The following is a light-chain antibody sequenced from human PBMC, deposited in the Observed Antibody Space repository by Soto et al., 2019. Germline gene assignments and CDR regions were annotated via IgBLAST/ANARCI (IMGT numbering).Light chain of an antibody. V-gene: IGKV3-20*01. CDR1: QSVSSTY. CDR2: GAS. J-gene: IGKJ2*01. Sequence: EIVLTQSPGTLSLSPGERATLSCRASQSVSSTYIAWYQQNPGQAPRLLIYGASSRATGIPDRFSGSGSGTGVTLTITRLEPEDFAVYFCQQYGRSPPFTFGQGTKVEIK. CDR3: QQYGRSPPFT.